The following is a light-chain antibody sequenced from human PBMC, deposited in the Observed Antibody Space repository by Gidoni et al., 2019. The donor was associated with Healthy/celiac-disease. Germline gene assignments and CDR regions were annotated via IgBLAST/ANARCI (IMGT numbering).Light chain of an antibody. J-gene: IGKJ5*01. CDR1: QSVSSY. Sequence: EIVLTQSPATLSLSPGERATLSCRASQSVSSYLAWYQQKPGQAPRLLIYDASNRATGIPARFSGSGSGTEFTITISSIEPEDFAVYYCQQRSNWPQNTFGQGTRLEIK. CDR2: DAS. CDR3: QQRSNWPQNT. V-gene: IGKV3-11*01.